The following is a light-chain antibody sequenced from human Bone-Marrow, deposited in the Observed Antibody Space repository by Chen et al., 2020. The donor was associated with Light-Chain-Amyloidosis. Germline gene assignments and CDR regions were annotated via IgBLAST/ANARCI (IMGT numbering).Light chain of an antibody. V-gene: IGLV3-21*02. CDR3: QVWDRSSDRPV. Sequence: SYVLTQPSSVSGAPGQTATLACGGNNIGSTSVHWYQQPPGQAPLLVVYDDSDRPSGIPERLSGSNSGNTATLTISRVEAGDEADYYCQVWDRSSDRPVFGGGTKLTVL. CDR2: DDS. CDR1: NIGSTS. J-gene: IGLJ3*02.